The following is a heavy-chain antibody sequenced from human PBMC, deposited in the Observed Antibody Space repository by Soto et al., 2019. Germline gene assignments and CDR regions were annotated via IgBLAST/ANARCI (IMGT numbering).Heavy chain of an antibody. J-gene: IGHJ4*02. CDR2: ISDDGSTA. Sequence: VGSLRLSCAVSGFTFSAYWMHWVRQVPGKGLTWVSRISDDGSTATYADSVKGRFIISRDNAKNSLYLEMNTLRADDSGLYYCARGPRVSSTGTGAHWGRGTLVTVSS. D-gene: IGHD1-1*01. CDR3: ARGPRVSSTGTGAH. CDR1: GFTFSAYW. V-gene: IGHV3-74*01.